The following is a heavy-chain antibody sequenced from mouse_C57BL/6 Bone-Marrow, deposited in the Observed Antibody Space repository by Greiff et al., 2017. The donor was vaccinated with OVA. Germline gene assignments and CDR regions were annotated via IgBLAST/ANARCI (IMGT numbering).Heavy chain of an antibody. D-gene: IGHD1-1*01. J-gene: IGHJ2*01. Sequence: QVHVMQSGAELMKPGASVKLSCKATGYTFTGYWIEWVKQRPGHGLEWIGDILPGSGSTNYNEKFKGKATFTAATSSNTAYMQLSSLTTEDSAIYYCARSGITTESFDYWGQGTTLTVSS. V-gene: IGHV1-9*01. CDR1: GYTFTGYW. CDR2: ILPGSGST. CDR3: ARSGITTESFDY.